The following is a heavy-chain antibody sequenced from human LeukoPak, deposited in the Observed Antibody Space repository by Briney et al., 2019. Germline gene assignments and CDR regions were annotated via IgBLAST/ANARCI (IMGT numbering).Heavy chain of an antibody. V-gene: IGHV4-31*03. J-gene: IGHJ4*02. CDR3: ARVIYGFSMYYFDY. CDR1: GGSISSGGYY. CDR2: IYYSGST. Sequence: SETLSLTCTVSGGSISSGGYYWSWIRQHPGKGLEWIGYIYYSGSTYYNPSLKGRVTISVDTSKNQFSLKQRSVTAADTAVYYCARVIYGFSMYYFDYWGQGTLVTVSS. D-gene: IGHD4-17*01.